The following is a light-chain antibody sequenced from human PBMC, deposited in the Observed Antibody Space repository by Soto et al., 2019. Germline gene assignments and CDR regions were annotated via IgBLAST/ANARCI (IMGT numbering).Light chain of an antibody. CDR3: QQRSNWPT. CDR2: DAS. CDR1: QSVRTY. Sequence: EIVLTLYPDTLSLSQGERATISCRASQSVRTYLAWYQHKTGQHPRLLISDASDREPGIPARFSGSGSGTDFTLSISSLEPEDFAIYYCQQRSNWPTFGGGTRVEI. J-gene: IGKJ4*02. V-gene: IGKV3-11*01.